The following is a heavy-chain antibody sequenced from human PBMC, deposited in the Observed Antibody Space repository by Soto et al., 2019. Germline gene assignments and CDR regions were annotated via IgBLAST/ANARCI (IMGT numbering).Heavy chain of an antibody. CDR2: MNPNSGNT. D-gene: IGHD3-16*01. CDR1: GYTFTSYD. J-gene: IGHJ4*02. V-gene: IGHV1-8*01. CDR3: AVASRTGLREYYFDY. Sequence: ASVKVSCKASGYTFTSYDINWVRQATGQGLEWMGWMNPNSGNTGYAQKFQGRVTMTRNTSISTAYMELSSLRSEDTAVYYRAVASRTGLREYYFDYWGQGTLVTVSS.